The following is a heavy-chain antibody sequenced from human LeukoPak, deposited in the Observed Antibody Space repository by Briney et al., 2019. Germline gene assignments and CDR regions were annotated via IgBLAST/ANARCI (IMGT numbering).Heavy chain of an antibody. CDR3: ARDPIVVVPAASDAFDI. V-gene: IGHV4-61*02. CDR2: IYTSGST. D-gene: IGHD2-2*01. J-gene: IGHJ3*02. Sequence: SETLSLTCTVSGGSISSGSYYWSWIRQPAGKGLEWIGRIYTSGSTNYNPSLKSRVTMSVDTSKNQFSLKLSSVTAADTAVYYCARDPIVVVPAASDAFDIWGQGTMVTVSS. CDR1: GGSISSGSYY.